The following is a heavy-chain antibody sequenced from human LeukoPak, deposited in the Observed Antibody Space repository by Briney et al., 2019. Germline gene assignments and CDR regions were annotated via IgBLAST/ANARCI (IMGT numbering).Heavy chain of an antibody. Sequence: GGSLRLSCAASGFTFSSYGMHWVRQAPGKGLEWVAVIWYDGSNKYYGDSVKGRFTISRDNSKNTLYLQMNSLRAEDTAVYYCAKVVAAINPYYYMDVWGKGTTVTVSS. V-gene: IGHV3-30*02. CDR1: GFTFSSYG. CDR3: AKVVAAINPYYYMDV. J-gene: IGHJ6*03. D-gene: IGHD2-15*01. CDR2: IWYDGSNK.